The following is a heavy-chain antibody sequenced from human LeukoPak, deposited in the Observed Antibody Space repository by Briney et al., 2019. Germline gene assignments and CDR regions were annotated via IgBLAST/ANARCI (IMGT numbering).Heavy chain of an antibody. CDR2: IIPIFGTA. CDR3: ARVRRTGSAYDAFDI. Sequence: ASVKVSCKASGGTFSSYAISWVRQAPGQGLEWMGGIIPIFGTANYAQKFQGRVTITADKSTSTAYMELSSLRSEDTAVYYCARVRRTGSAYDAFDIWGQGTMVTVSS. CDR1: GGTFSSYA. V-gene: IGHV1-69*06. J-gene: IGHJ3*02. D-gene: IGHD1-26*01.